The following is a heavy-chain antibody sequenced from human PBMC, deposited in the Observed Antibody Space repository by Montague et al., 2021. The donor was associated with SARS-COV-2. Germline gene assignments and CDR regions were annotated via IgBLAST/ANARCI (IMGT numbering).Heavy chain of an antibody. D-gene: IGHD2-2*01. V-gene: IGHV4-4*02. CDR1: AGSISSSNW. J-gene: IGHJ4*02. Sequence: SETLSLTCAVSAGSISSSNWWSWVRQPPGKGLEWIAEIYHSGGTNYNPSLKSRVTISVDKSKNQFSLKLSSVTAADTAIYYCARHLAISGPAAVSDYWGQGTLVTVSA. CDR3: ARHLAISGPAAVSDY. CDR2: IYHSGGT.